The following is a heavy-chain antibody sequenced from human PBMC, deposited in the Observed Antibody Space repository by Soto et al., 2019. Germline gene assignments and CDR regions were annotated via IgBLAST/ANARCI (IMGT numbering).Heavy chain of an antibody. D-gene: IGHD1-26*01. CDR1: GFTFEDYA. V-gene: IGHV3-43*02. Sequence: EVQLVQSGGGVVRPGGSLRLSCAASGFTFEDYALHWVRQSSGKSPEWVSLINADGSDTYYADSVKGRFTISRDNNKHSLYLQMSSLRPEDTAIYFCAKARFYFDSSPYDSWGQGTLVTVTS. CDR3: AKARFYFDSSPYDS. CDR2: INADGSDT. J-gene: IGHJ4*02.